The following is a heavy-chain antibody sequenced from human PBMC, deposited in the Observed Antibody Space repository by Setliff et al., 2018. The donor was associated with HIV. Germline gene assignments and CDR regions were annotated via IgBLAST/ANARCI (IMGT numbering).Heavy chain of an antibody. CDR3: TRRGADSYYPRPLDV. CDR2: IFYSGST. CDR1: GGSVSTGNYY. Sequence: PSETLSLICTVSGGSVSTGNYYWNWIRLPPGKGLEWIGYIFYSGSTNYNPSLKSRVTISVDTSKNQFSLRLNSVTAADTAIYYCTRRGADSYYPRPLDVWGKGTTVTVSS. J-gene: IGHJ6*04. D-gene: IGHD3-10*01. V-gene: IGHV4-61*01.